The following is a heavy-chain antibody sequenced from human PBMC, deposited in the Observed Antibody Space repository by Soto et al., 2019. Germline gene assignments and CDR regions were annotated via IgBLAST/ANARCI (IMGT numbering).Heavy chain of an antibody. CDR2: IKQDGSEK. CDR3: ARRRRTDMDDIVLMHDFDF. CDR1: GFTFSVAW. J-gene: IGHJ4*02. V-gene: IGHV3-7*01. Sequence: GGYLRLSCAASGFTFSVAWMTWVRQAPGKGLEWVANIKQDGSEKYYVDSVKGRFTISRDNAKNSLFLQLNSLRAEDTAVYYCARRRRTDMDDIVLMHDFDFWGQGTLVTVSS. D-gene: IGHD2-8*01.